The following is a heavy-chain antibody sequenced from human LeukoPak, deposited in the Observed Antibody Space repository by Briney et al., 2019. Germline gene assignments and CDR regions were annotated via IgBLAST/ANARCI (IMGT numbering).Heavy chain of an antibody. Sequence: PETLSLTCAVCGGSFSDHYWSWIRQPPGKGLEWIGEISHRGRTDYNPSLKSRVTMSVDTSKYSFSLNLTSMTAADTAVYYCATGPRTGDSGGYLNYWGQGTLVT. CDR3: ATGPRTGDSGGYLNY. CDR2: ISHRGRT. CDR1: GGSFSDHY. D-gene: IGHD3-22*01. J-gene: IGHJ4*02. V-gene: IGHV4-34*01.